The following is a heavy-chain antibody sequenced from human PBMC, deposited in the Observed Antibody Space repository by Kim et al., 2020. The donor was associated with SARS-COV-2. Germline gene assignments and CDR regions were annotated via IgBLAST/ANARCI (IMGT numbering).Heavy chain of an antibody. Sequence: SETLSLTCTVSGGSITSGYYYWSWIRQHPGTGLEWIGYIYYSGSTYYNPSLKSRVTMSLDTPKNHFSLKLSSVTAANTAVYFCARDGAMVTFGGVMSPFDIWGQGTMVTVSS. D-gene: IGHD3-16*01. V-gene: IGHV4-31*03. CDR3: ARDGAMVTFGGVMSPFDI. J-gene: IGHJ3*02. CDR2: IYYSGST. CDR1: GGSITSGYYY.